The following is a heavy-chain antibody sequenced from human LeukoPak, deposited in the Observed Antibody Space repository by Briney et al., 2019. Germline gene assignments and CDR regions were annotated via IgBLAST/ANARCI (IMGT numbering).Heavy chain of an antibody. D-gene: IGHD6-13*01. CDR3: ARLVAAGD. CDR2: INHSGST. V-gene: IGHV4-34*01. Sequence: TSETLSLTCAVYGGSLSGYYWSWIRQPPGKGLEWIGEINHSGSTNYNPSLKSRVTISVDTSKNQFSLKLSSVTAADTAVYYRARLVAAGDWGQGTLVTVSS. J-gene: IGHJ4*02. CDR1: GGSLSGYY.